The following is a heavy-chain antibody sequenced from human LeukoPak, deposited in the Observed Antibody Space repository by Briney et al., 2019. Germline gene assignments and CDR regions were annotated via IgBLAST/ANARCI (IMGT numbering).Heavy chain of an antibody. CDR3: AREPYYYDSRVFDY. Sequence: GGSLRLSCAASEFTFSSYSMNWVRQAPGKGLEWVSYISSSSSTIYYADSVKGRFTISRDNAKNSLYLQMNSLRAEDTAVYYCAREPYYYDSRVFDYWGQGTLVTVSS. V-gene: IGHV3-48*04. CDR1: EFTFSSYS. D-gene: IGHD3-22*01. J-gene: IGHJ4*02. CDR2: ISSSSSTI.